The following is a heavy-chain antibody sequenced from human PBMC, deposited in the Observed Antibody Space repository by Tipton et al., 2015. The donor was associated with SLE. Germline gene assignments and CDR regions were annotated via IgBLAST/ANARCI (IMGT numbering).Heavy chain of an antibody. V-gene: IGHV4-4*07. J-gene: IGHJ3*02. CDR3: ARGYCSPTRYAFDI. CDR2: IYTSGST. CDR1: GGSISSYY. D-gene: IGHD2-2*01. Sequence: TLSLTCTVSGGSISSYYWSWIRQPAGKGLDWIGRIYTSGSTNYNPSLKSRVTMSVDTSKNQFSLKLSSVTAADTAAYYCARGYCSPTRYAFDIWGQGTMVTVSS.